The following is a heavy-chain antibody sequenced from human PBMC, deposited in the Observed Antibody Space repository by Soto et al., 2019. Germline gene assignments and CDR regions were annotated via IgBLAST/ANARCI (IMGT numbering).Heavy chain of an antibody. CDR2: INPNSGGT. D-gene: IGHD6-13*01. CDR3: ARDHDYSSSWSY. Sequence: ASVKVSCKASGYRFTDYYVNWLRQAPGQGLEWMGWINPNSGGTNYARKFQGRVTMTRDTSITTVYMDLSRLTSDDTAVYYCARDHDYSSSWSYWGQGTPVTVSS. J-gene: IGHJ4*02. V-gene: IGHV1-2*02. CDR1: GYRFTDYY.